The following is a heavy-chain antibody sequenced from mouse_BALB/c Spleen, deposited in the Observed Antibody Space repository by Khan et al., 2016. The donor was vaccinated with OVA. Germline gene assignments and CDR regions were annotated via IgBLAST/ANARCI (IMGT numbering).Heavy chain of an antibody. V-gene: IGHV1S137*01. Sequence: QIQLVQSGAELVRPGVSVKISCKGSGYTFTDYAMHWVKQSHAKSLEWIGVISTYYGDVDYSQKFKGKATMTVDRSSSTAYMEIARLTSDDSAIYYCARGGKFAYWGQGTLLTVSA. CDR2: ISTYYGDV. D-gene: IGHD1-1*02. CDR3: ARGGKFAY. J-gene: IGHJ3*01. CDR1: GYTFTDYA.